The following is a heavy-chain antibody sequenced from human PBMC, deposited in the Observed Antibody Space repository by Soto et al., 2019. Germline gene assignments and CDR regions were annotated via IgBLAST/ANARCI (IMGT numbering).Heavy chain of an antibody. Sequence: QVQLVQSGAEEKKPGASVKVSCKASGYTFTGYAMHWVRQAPGQRLEWMGWINAGNGNTKYSQKFQGRVTITRDTSRSTAYMEMSSLRSEDTAVYYCARAVAVPAGFDYCGQGTLVTVSS. CDR3: ARAVAVPAGFDY. CDR1: GYTFTGYA. D-gene: IGHD6-19*01. V-gene: IGHV1-3*05. CDR2: INAGNGNT. J-gene: IGHJ4*02.